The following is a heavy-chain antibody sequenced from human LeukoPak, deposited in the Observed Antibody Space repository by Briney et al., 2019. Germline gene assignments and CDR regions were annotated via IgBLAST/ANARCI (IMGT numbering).Heavy chain of an antibody. CDR1: GFTFSRYG. Sequence: PGGSLRLSCAASGFTFSRYGIHWVRQAPGRGLEWVAFIRYDAINTCYADSVKGRFTISRDNSKNTLYLHMNSLRPEDTAVYYCAKDTHVGYGDPSALYDYWGQGTLVTVSS. V-gene: IGHV3-30*02. D-gene: IGHD4-17*01. CDR3: AKDTHVGYGDPSALYDY. CDR2: IRYDAINT. J-gene: IGHJ4*02.